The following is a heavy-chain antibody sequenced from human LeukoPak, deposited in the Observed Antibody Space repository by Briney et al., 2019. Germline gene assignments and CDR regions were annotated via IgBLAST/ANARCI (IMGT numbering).Heavy chain of an antibody. CDR1: GFTFSSYE. Sequence: PGGSLRLSCAASGFTFSSYEMNWVRQAPGKGLEWVSYISSSGSTIYYADSVKGRFTISRDNAKNSLYLQMNSLRAEDTAVYYCARDNRYLASRWGYDYWGQGTLVTVSS. D-gene: IGHD3-10*01. J-gene: IGHJ4*02. CDR2: ISSSGSTI. V-gene: IGHV3-48*03. CDR3: ARDNRYLASRWGYDY.